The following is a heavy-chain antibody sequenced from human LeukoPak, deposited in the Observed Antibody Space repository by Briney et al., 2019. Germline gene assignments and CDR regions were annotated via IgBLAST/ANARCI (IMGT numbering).Heavy chain of an antibody. D-gene: IGHD6-13*01. V-gene: IGHV3-15*01. CDR2: IKSKTDGGTT. CDR1: GFTFSNYA. CDR3: TTGAPYSSSIFDY. Sequence: GGSLRLSCAASGFTFSNYALSWVRQAPGKGLEWVGRIKSKTDGGTTDYAAPVKGRFTISRDDSKNTLYLQMNSLKTEDTAVYYCTTGAPYSSSIFDYWGQGTLVTVSS. J-gene: IGHJ4*02.